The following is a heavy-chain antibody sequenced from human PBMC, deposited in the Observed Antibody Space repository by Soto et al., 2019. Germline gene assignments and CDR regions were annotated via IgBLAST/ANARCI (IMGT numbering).Heavy chain of an antibody. CDR3: ATMKRARLGS. Sequence: QEQVVQSGPAMKEPGSSVKVSCRASGIMSSGYGFSWVRQAPGQGLEWVGMINPILDSTHYAQNLQGRVSLSVDKSRDTAYLEVTSLRLEDKAIYFCATMKRARLGSWCRGTVVTVSS. CDR1: GIMSSGYG. D-gene: IGHD6-25*01. CDR2: INPILDST. V-gene: IGHV1-69*09. J-gene: IGHJ4*02.